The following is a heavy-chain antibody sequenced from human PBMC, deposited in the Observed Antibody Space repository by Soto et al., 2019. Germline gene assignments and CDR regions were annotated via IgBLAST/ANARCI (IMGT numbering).Heavy chain of an antibody. V-gene: IGHV4-34*12. CDR3: ARAEHYGSGSYYHYYYYGMDV. CDR1: GGSFSGYY. CDR2: IIHSGST. Sequence: QVQLQQWGAGLLKPSETLSLTCAVYGGSFSGYYWSWIRQPPGKGLEWIGEIIHSGSTNYNPSLKSRVTISVDTSKNQFSLKLSSVTAADTAVYYCARAEHYGSGSYYHYYYYGMDVWGQGTTVTVSS. D-gene: IGHD3-10*01. J-gene: IGHJ6*02.